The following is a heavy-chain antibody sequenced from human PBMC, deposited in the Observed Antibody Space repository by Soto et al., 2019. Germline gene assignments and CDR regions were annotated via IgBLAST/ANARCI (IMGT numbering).Heavy chain of an antibody. CDR2: IYYSGST. D-gene: IGHD6-13*01. Sequence: ETLSLTCTVSGGSISSYYWSWIRQPPGKGLEWIGYIYYSGSTNYNPSLKSRVTISVDTSKNQFSLKLSSVTAADTAVYYCARDAGNWFDPWGQGTLVTVSS. V-gene: IGHV4-59*01. CDR3: ARDAGNWFDP. CDR1: GGSISSYY. J-gene: IGHJ5*02.